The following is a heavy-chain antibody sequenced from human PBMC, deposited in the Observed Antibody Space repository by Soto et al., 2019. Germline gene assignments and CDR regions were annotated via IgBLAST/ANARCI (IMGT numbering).Heavy chain of an antibody. CDR2: ISYDGSNK. CDR3: ASQYSSVDY. D-gene: IGHD6-25*01. Sequence: AESLRLSCAASRFTFSSYAMHWVRQAPGKGLEWVAVISYDGSNKYYADSVKGRFTISRDNSKNTLYLQMNSLRAEDTAVYYCASQYSSVDYWGQGTLVTVSS. CDR1: RFTFSSYA. V-gene: IGHV3-30-3*01. J-gene: IGHJ4*02.